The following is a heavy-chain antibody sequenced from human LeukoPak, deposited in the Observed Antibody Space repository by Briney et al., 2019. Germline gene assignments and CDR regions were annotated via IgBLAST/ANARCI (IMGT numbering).Heavy chain of an antibody. CDR1: GYPFTGYY. Sequence: ASVKVSCKASGYPFTGYYVHWVRQAPGHGLEWMGWVNPRNGGTHSAQKFQGRVSMTGDTSITTAYMELTGLTSDDTAVYYCATGAQYGLRGVAYFYYMHVWGTGTTVIVSS. V-gene: IGHV1-2*02. D-gene: IGHD3-10*01. CDR2: VNPRNGGT. CDR3: ATGAQYGLRGVAYFYYMHV. J-gene: IGHJ6*03.